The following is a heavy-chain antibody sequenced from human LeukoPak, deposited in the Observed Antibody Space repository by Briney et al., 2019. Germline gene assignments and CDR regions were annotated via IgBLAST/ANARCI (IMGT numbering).Heavy chain of an antibody. Sequence: ASVKVSCKASGYTFTGYYMHWVGQAPGQGLEWMGWINPNCGGTNYAQKFQGRVTMTRDTSISTAYMELSRLRSDDTAVYYCARGGWFGESKLDYWGQGTLVTVSS. D-gene: IGHD3-10*01. CDR1: GYTFTGYY. J-gene: IGHJ4*02. CDR2: INPNCGGT. CDR3: ARGGWFGESKLDY. V-gene: IGHV1-2*02.